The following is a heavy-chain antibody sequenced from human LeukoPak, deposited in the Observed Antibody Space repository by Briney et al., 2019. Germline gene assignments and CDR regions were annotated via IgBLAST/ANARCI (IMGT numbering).Heavy chain of an antibody. CDR1: GSTFSSYA. V-gene: IGHV3-30*04. CDR3: ARGSGYCSSTSCSIFDY. J-gene: IGHJ4*02. CDR2: ISYDGNNK. Sequence: GGSLRLSCAASGSTFSSYAIHWVRQAPGKGLEWVTIISYDGNNKYYSDSVKGRFTISRDNSKNTLYLKMNSLRAEDTAVYYCARGSGYCSSTSCSIFDYWGQGTLVTVSS. D-gene: IGHD2-2*01.